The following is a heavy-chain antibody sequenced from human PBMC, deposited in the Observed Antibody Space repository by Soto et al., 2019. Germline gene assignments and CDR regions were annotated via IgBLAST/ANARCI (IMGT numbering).Heavy chain of an antibody. Sequence: SETLSLTCTVYGGSFSAYYWGWIRQPPGKGLEWIGEINHSGSTNYDPSLKSRVTISVDTSKNQFSLKLNSVTAADTAVYYCARRVRGVNDAFDIWGQGTMVTVSS. CDR3: ARRVRGVNDAFDI. J-gene: IGHJ3*02. CDR2: INHSGST. V-gene: IGHV4-34*01. D-gene: IGHD3-10*01. CDR1: GGSFSAYY.